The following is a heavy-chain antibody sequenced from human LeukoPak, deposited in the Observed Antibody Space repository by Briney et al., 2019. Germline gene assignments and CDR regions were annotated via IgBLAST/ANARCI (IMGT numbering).Heavy chain of an antibody. J-gene: IGHJ4*02. CDR2: INPSSGGA. CDR3: ARQASGGWYYDY. D-gene: IGHD6-19*01. V-gene: IGHV1-2*02. Sequence: ASVKVSCKPSGYTFTHYYMHWVRQAPGHGLEWMGWINPSSGGAHYAQKFQGRVSMTRDTSISTIYMELSRLTAGDTAVYYCARQASGGWYYDYWGQGTLVTVSS. CDR1: GYTFTHYY.